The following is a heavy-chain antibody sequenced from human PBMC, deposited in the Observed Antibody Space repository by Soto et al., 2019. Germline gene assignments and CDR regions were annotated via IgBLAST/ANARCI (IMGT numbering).Heavy chain of an antibody. CDR1: GFTLTTYT. Sequence: GSLRLSCEASGFTLTTYTMNWVRQASGKGLEWVSSITSSSGHIYYADSVKGRFTISRDNARNSLYLQMNSLRAEDTAVYYCVRERGLSSFYGMDVWGQGTTVTVSS. CDR2: ITSSSGHI. J-gene: IGHJ6*02. D-gene: IGHD3-10*01. CDR3: VRERGLSSFYGMDV. V-gene: IGHV3-21*01.